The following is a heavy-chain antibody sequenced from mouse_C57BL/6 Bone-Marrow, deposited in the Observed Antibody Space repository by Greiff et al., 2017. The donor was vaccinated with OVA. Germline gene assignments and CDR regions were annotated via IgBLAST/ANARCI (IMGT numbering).Heavy chain of an antibody. CDR3: ARGGGGYEGPWFAY. D-gene: IGHD2-2*01. Sequence: QVQLQQSGPELVKPGASVKLSCKASGYTFTSYDINWVKQRPGQGLEWIGWIYPRAGSTNYNEKFKGKATLTADKSSSTAYMELHSLTSEDSAVYFCARGGGGYEGPWFAYWGQGTLVTVSA. CDR2: IYPRAGST. J-gene: IGHJ3*01. V-gene: IGHV1-85*01. CDR1: GYTFTSYD.